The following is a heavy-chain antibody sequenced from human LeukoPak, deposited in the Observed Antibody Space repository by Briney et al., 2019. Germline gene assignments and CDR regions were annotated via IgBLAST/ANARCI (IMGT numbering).Heavy chain of an antibody. CDR1: GYTFSNYG. CDR3: ARIPYCSGGSCYFRPNNWFDP. Sequence: GASVKVSCKASGYTFSNYGISWVRQAPGQGLEWMGWISGDNGNTSYPQKLQGRVTMTTDTSTSTAYMELRSLRSDDTAVYYCARIPYCSGGSCYFRPNNWFDPWGQGTLVTVSS. D-gene: IGHD2-15*01. V-gene: IGHV1-18*01. CDR2: ISGDNGNT. J-gene: IGHJ5*02.